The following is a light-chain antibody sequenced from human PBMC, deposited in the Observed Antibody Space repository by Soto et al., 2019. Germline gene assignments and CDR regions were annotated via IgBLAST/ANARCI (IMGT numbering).Light chain of an antibody. CDR2: GNS. V-gene: IGLV1-40*01. CDR3: QSYDSSLSGSWV. Sequence: QSALTQPPSVSGAPGQRITISCTGTSSNIGAGYDVHWYQQLPGTAPKLLMYGNSNRPSGVPDRFSGSKSGTSASLAITGLQAEDEADYYCQSYDSSLSGSWVFGGGTQLTVL. J-gene: IGLJ3*02. CDR1: SSNIGAGYD.